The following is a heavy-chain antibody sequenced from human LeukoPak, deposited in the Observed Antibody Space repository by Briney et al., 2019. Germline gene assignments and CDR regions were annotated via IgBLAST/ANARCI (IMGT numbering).Heavy chain of an antibody. CDR1: GFTFSSYG. Sequence: GGSLRLSCAASGFTFSSYGMHWVRQAPGKGLEWVAFIRYDGSNKYYADSVKGRFTISRDNSKNTLYLQMNSLRAEDTAVYYCAKDGSTVVTSLYYYYMDVWGKGTTVTISS. D-gene: IGHD4-23*01. J-gene: IGHJ6*03. CDR2: IRYDGSNK. CDR3: AKDGSTVVTSLYYYYMDV. V-gene: IGHV3-30*02.